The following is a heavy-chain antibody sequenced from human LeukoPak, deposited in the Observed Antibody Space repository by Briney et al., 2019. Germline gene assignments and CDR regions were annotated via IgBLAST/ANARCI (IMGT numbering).Heavy chain of an antibody. Sequence: GASVKVSCKASGYTFTGYYMHWVRQAPGQGLEWMGWINPNSGGTNYAQKFQGRVTMTRDTSISTAYMELSSLRSDDTALYYCARDTLYSYGYDYWGQGTLVPVSS. CDR3: ARDTLYSYGYDY. V-gene: IGHV1-2*02. D-gene: IGHD5-18*01. J-gene: IGHJ4*02. CDR1: GYTFTGYY. CDR2: INPNSGGT.